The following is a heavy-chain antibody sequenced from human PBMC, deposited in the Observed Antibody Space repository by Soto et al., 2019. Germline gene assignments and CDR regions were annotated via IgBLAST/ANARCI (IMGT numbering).Heavy chain of an antibody. CDR2: IGTSGTKT. D-gene: IGHD3-10*01. J-gene: IGHJ6*02. CDR3: ATARQYYPRMYV. Sequence: EVQLLESGGGLVQPGGSLRISCAASGFTLNTYVMNWVRQAPGKGLEWVSIIGTSGTKTYYADSVKGRFTMSRDNTTKTLYLQMNSLRAEDTAVYYCATARQYYPRMYVWGQGTTVTVSS. CDR1: GFTLNTYV. V-gene: IGHV3-23*01.